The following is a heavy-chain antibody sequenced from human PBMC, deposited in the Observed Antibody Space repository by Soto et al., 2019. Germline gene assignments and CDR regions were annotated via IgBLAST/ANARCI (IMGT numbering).Heavy chain of an antibody. CDR3: VRDITAGARDS. CDR2: IPGDSSNK. D-gene: IGHD1-20*01. CDR1: VFMLSSYS. Sequence: PGGSLRLSCAASVFMLSSYSMSWVRQAPGKWLEWFSSIPGDSSNKXXGDSVKGRXSRSRYNAKNSXYLQTXSLRAEDTALYYCVRDITAGARDSWGQGTLVTVXX. V-gene: IGHV3-21*01. J-gene: IGHJ4*02.